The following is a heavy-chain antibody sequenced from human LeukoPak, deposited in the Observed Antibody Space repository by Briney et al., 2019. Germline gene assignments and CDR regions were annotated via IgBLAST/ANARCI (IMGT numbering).Heavy chain of an antibody. J-gene: IGHJ5*02. CDR3: ARYIPVGDYFDP. V-gene: IGHV1-2*02. CDR1: GYTFTGYY. CDR2: LNPNSGAT. D-gene: IGHD4-17*01. Sequence: ASVKVSCKASGYTFTGYYLHWVRQAPGQGLEWMGWLNPNSGATKYAQKFQGRVTMTRDTSITTAYMELNRLRYDDTAMYYCARYIPVGDYFDPWGQGTLVTVSS.